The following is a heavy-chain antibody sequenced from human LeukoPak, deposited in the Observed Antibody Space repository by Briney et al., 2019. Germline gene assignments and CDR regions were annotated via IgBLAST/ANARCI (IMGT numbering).Heavy chain of an antibody. D-gene: IGHD3-10*01. CDR3: ANLAFGDTDS. Sequence: LAGGSLRLSCAASGFTFSSYAMSWVRQAPGKGLEWVSAISGSGVTTYYADSVKGRFTISRDNSKNTLYLQMHGLRAEDTALYYCANLAFGDTDSWGQGTLVTVSS. J-gene: IGHJ4*02. CDR1: GFTFSSYA. CDR2: ISGSGVTT. V-gene: IGHV3-23*01.